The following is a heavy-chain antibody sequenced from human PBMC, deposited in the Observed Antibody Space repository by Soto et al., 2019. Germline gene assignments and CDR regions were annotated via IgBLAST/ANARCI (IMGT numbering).Heavy chain of an antibody. J-gene: IGHJ6*02. D-gene: IGHD3-10*01. CDR1: GGSFSGYY. CDR3: ARGRGGYYGSGSYRMDV. Sequence: PSLTCAVYGGSFSGYYWSWIRQPPGKGLEWIGEINHSGSTNYNPSLKSRVTISVDTSKNQFSLKLSSVTAADTAVYYCARGRGGYYGSGSYRMDVWGQGTTVTVSS. CDR2: INHSGST. V-gene: IGHV4-34*01.